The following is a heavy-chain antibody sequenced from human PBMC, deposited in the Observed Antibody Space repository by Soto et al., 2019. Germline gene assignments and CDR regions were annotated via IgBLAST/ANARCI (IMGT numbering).Heavy chain of an antibody. CDR2: IYYSGNT. CDR1: GGSITSTSYY. CDR3: VRHVDFYGSGSYYFSSDYSLDV. V-gene: IGHV4-39*01. Sequence: QLQLQESGPGLVKPSETLSLTCTLSGGSITSTSYYWGWIRQSPGKGLEWIGSIYYSGNTYYNPSFKCLVIISVDTSRKPFSLMLSSVTSVDTAVYYCVRHVDFYGSGSYYFSSDYSLDVWGKGTTVTVSS. J-gene: IGHJ6*03. D-gene: IGHD3-10*01.